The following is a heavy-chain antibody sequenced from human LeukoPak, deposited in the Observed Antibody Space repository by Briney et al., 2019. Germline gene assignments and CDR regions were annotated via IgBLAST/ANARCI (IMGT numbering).Heavy chain of an antibody. D-gene: IGHD3-9*01. V-gene: IGHV1-18*04. CDR1: GYTFTSYG. CDR3: ARVNYDILTGPSSYYYYYGMDV. Sequence: GASVKVSCKASGYTFTSYGINWVRQAPGQGLEWMGWIRTYNGNTNYAQKLQGRVTVTTGTSTSTAYMELRSLRSDDTAVYYCARVNYDILTGPSSYYYYYGMDVWGKGTTVTVSS. J-gene: IGHJ6*04. CDR2: IRTYNGNT.